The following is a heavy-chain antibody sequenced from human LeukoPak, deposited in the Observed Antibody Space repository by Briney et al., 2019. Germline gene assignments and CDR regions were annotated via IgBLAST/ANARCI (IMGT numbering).Heavy chain of an antibody. CDR1: GGSISSYY. Sequence: TSETLSLTCTVSGGSISSYYWGWIRQPPGKGLEWVGYIYYSGSTNYNPSLKSRFTISVDTSKNQFSLKLSSVTAADTAVYYWARHRGSSSFYYYYYMDVWGKGTTVTVSS. D-gene: IGHD6-6*01. CDR3: ARHRGSSSFYYYYYMDV. V-gene: IGHV4-59*08. J-gene: IGHJ6*03. CDR2: IYYSGST.